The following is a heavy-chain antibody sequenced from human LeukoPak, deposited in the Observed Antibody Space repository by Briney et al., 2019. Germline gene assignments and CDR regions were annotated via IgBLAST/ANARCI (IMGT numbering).Heavy chain of an antibody. V-gene: IGHV3-23*01. J-gene: IGHJ4*02. CDR1: GFTFSSYA. CDR2: ISGPGGHT. D-gene: IGHD4-17*01. CDR3: ARGGTYGDLFDY. Sequence: GGSLRLSCAASGFTFSSYAMSWVRQAPGKGLEWVSAISGPGGHTDYADSVKGRFTISRDNSKNTLYLQMNSLRAEDTAVYYCARGGTYGDLFDYWGQGTLVTVSS.